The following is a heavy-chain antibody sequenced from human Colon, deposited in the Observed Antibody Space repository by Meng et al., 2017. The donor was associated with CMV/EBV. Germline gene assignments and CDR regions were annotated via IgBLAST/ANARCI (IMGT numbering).Heavy chain of an antibody. CDR3: ARSSSSWYYYYGMDV. CDR1: GYTFTGYY. D-gene: IGHD6-13*01. J-gene: IGHJ6*02. V-gene: IGHV1-2*02. Sequence: SGYTFTGYYMHWVRQAPGQGLEWMGWINPNSGGTNYAQKFQGRVTMTRDTSISTAYMELSRLRSDDTAVYYCARSSSSWYYYYGMDVWGQGTTVTVSS. CDR2: INPNSGGT.